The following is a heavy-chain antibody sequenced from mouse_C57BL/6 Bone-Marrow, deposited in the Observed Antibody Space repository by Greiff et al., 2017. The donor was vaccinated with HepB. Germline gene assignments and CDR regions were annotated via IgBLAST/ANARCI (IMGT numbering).Heavy chain of an antibody. V-gene: IGHV1-59*01. J-gene: IGHJ3*01. Sequence: QVQLQQPGAELVRPGTSVKLSCKASGYTFTSYWMHWVKQRPGQGLEWIGVIDPSDSYTNYNQKFKGKATLTVDTSSSTSYMQLSSLTSEDSAVYYFARMGGYYLAYWGQGTLVTVSA. CDR2: IDPSDSYT. CDR3: ARMGGYYLAY. D-gene: IGHD2-3*01. CDR1: GYTFTSYW.